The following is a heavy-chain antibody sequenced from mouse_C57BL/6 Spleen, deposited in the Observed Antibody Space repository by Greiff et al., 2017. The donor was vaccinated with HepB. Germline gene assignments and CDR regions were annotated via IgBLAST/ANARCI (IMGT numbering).Heavy chain of an antibody. V-gene: IGHV5-9*01. CDR3: ARHGRALDY. CDR1: GFTFSSYT. J-gene: IGHJ2*01. Sequence: EVMLVESGGGLVKPGGSLKLSCAASGFTFSSYTMSWVRQTPEKRLEWVATISGGGGNTYYPDSVKGRFTISRDNAKNTLYLQMSSLRSEDTALYYCARHGRALDYWGQGTTLTVSS. D-gene: IGHD3-3*01. CDR2: ISGGGGNT.